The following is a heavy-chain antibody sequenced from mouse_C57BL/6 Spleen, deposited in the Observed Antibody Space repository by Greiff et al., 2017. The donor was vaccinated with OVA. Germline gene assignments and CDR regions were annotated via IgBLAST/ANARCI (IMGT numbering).Heavy chain of an antibody. V-gene: IGHV1-54*01. CDR1: GYAFTNYL. D-gene: IGHD2-5*01. J-gene: IGHJ2*01. CDR3: ARGEDKYSNYIDY. Sequence: VMLVESGAELVRPGTSVKVSCKASGYAFTNYLIAWVKQRPGQGLEWIGVINPGSGGTNYNEKFKGKATLTADKSSSTAYMPLSSLTSEDSAVYFCARGEDKYSNYIDYWGQGTTLTVSS. CDR2: INPGSGGT.